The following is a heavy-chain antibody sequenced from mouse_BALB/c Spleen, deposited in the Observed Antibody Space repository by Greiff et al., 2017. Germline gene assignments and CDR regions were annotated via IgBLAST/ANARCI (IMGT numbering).Heavy chain of an antibody. V-gene: IGHV1-15*01. J-gene: IGHJ4*01. D-gene: IGHD2-4*01. CDR2: IDPETGGT. CDR3: TMMITDYYAMDY. Sequence: QVQLKQSGAELVRPGASVTLSCKASGYTFTDYEMHWVKQTPVHGLEWIGAIDPETGGTAYNQKFKGKATLTADKSSSTAYMELRSLTSEDSAVYYCTMMITDYYAMDYWGQGTSVTVSS. CDR1: GYTFTDYE.